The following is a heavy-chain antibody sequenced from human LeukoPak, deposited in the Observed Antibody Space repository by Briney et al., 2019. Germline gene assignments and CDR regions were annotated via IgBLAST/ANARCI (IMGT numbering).Heavy chain of an antibody. CDR1: GFTFSSYG. CDR3: AKDLHAWIQLWSGLDAFDI. V-gene: IGHV3-30*02. J-gene: IGHJ3*02. CDR2: IRYDGSNK. Sequence: QPGGPLRLSCAASGFTFSSYGMHWVRQAPGKGLEWVAFIRYDGSNKYYADSVKGRFTISRDNSKNTLYLQMNSLRAEDTAVYYCAKDLHAWIQLWSGLDAFDIWGQGTMVTLSS. D-gene: IGHD5-18*01.